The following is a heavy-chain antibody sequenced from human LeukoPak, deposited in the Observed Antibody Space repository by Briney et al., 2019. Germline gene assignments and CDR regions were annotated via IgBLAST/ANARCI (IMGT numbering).Heavy chain of an antibody. J-gene: IGHJ4*02. CDR2: TYYRSKWYN. V-gene: IGHV6-1*01. Sequence: SQTLSLTCAISGDSVSSNSAAWNWIRQSPSRGLEWLGRTYYRSKWYNDYAVSVKSRITINPDTSKNQFSLQLNSVTPEDTAVYYCARDHGGDIAVAGTERAYYFDYWGQGTLVTVSS. CDR1: GDSVSSNSAA. CDR3: ARDHGGDIAVAGTERAYYFDY. D-gene: IGHD6-19*01.